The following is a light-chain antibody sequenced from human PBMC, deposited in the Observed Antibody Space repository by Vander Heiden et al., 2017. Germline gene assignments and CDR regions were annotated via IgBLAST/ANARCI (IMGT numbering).Light chain of an antibody. CDR3: QQYESNPPVA. CDR1: QSVLYSYKNKNY. CDR2: WES. V-gene: IGKV4-1*01. J-gene: IGKJ2*01. Sequence: DIVMTQSPYSLSVSLGERATITCKSSQSVLYSYKNKNYLAWYQQKQGQPPKLLIYWESTREDGVPDRFSGSGCGTDLNLTLSSRQEEDVAVYYCQQYESNPPVAFGQGTKVEIK.